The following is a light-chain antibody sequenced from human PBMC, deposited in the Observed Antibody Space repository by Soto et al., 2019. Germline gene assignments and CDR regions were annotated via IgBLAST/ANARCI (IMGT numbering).Light chain of an antibody. J-gene: IGLJ1*01. Sequence: QSVLAQPASRSGSPGQSITISCTGTSSDVGGYNYLSWYHPPPPKALNSRMCVVSNRPSAVSNRFSGSNSGNPASLTISGLQAEDEADDSCSSYTSSSTLDVFGTGTKVTVL. CDR1: SSDVGGYNY. V-gene: IGLV2-14*01. CDR3: SSYTSSSTLDV. CDR2: VVS.